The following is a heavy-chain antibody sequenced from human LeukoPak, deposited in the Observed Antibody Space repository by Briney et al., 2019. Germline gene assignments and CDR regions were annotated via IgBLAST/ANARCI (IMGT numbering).Heavy chain of an antibody. J-gene: IGHJ4*02. Sequence: SETLSLTCTVSGGSISSSSYYWGWIRQPPGNGLEWIGSIYYSGSTYYNPTLKSRVTISVDTSKNQFSLKLSSVTAADTAVYYCASCTIFGVVTGYWGQGTLVTVSS. V-gene: IGHV4-39*01. CDR1: GGSISSSSYY. CDR3: ASCTIFGVVTGY. D-gene: IGHD3-3*01. CDR2: IYYSGST.